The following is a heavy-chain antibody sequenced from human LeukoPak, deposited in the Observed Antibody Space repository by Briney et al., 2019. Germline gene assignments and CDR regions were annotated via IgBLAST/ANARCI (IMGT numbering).Heavy chain of an antibody. V-gene: IGHV3-7*01. CDR1: GFTFSTYA. CDR2: IKQDGSEK. Sequence: PGGSLRLSCAASGFTFSTYAMSWVRQAPGMGLEWVANIKQDGSEKYYVDSVKGRFTISRDNAKNSLYLQMNSLRAEDTAVYYCARDLFDSWGQGTLVTVSS. CDR3: ARDLFDS. J-gene: IGHJ4*02.